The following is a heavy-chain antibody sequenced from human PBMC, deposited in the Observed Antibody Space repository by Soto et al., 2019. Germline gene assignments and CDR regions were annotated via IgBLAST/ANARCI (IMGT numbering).Heavy chain of an antibody. Sequence: ASVKVSCKASGYTFTGYYMHGVRQAPGQGRAGMGWINPNSGGTNYAQKFRGWVTMTRDTSISTDYMELSRMRSDDTAVYYCARLPIDYYDSSGYDYAFDIWGQGTMVTVSS. CDR3: ARLPIDYYDSSGYDYAFDI. CDR2: INPNSGGT. CDR1: GYTFTGYY. V-gene: IGHV1-2*04. D-gene: IGHD3-22*01. J-gene: IGHJ3*02.